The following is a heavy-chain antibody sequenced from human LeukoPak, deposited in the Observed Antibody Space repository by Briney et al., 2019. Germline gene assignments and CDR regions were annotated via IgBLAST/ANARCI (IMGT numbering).Heavy chain of an antibody. CDR2: ITWNSNSI. CDR1: GFTFDDYA. CDR3: AKGMWDYAYDY. Sequence: GGSLRLSCAASGFTFDDYAMHWVRQAPGKGLEWVSGITWNSNSIGYADSVKGRFTISRDNAKNSLYLQMNSLRADDTAVYYCAKGMWDYAYDYWGQGTRVTVSS. J-gene: IGHJ4*02. D-gene: IGHD4-17*01. V-gene: IGHV3-9*01.